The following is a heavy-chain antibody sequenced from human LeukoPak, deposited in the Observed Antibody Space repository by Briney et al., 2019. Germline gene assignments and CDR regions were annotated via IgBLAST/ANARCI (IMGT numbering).Heavy chain of an antibody. CDR2: INPNSGGT. CDR1: GYTFTGYY. CDR3: ARGGPVPHIAAASYLGHYDAFDI. J-gene: IGHJ3*02. D-gene: IGHD6-13*01. Sequence: GASVKVSCKASGYTFTGYYMHWVRQAPGQGLEWMGWINPNSGGTNYAQKFQGRVTMTRDTSISTAYMELSRLRSDDTAVYYCARGGPVPHIAAASYLGHYDAFDIWGQGTMVTVSS. V-gene: IGHV1-2*02.